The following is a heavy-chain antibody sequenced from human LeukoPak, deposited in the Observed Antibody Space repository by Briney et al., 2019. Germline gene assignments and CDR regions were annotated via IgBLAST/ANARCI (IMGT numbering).Heavy chain of an antibody. D-gene: IGHD3-22*01. CDR1: GFTFSGYD. CDR2: INHSGST. CDR3: ARGTYDSSGYYSEN. V-gene: IGHV4-34*01. Sequence: GSLRLSCAASGFTFSGYDMNWVRQPPGKGLEWIGEINHSGSTNYNPSLKSRVTISVDTSKNQFSLKLSSVTAADTAVYYCARGTYDSSGYYSENWGQGTLVTVSS. J-gene: IGHJ4*02.